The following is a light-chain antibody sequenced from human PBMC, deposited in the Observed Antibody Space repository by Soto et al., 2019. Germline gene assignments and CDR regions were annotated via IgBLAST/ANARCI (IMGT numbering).Light chain of an antibody. J-gene: IGLJ3*02. CDR3: QSYDSSLSGWV. V-gene: IGLV1-40*01. CDR2: GNS. CDR1: SSNIGAGYD. Sequence: QSVLTQPPSVSGVPGQRVTISCTESSSNIGAGYDVHWYQQLPGTAPKLLIYGNSNRPSGVPDRFSGSKSGTSASLAITGLQAEDEADYYCQSYDSSLSGWVFGGGTKVTVL.